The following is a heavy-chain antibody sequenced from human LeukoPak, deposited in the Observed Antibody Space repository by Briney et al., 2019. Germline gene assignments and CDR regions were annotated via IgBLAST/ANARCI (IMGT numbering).Heavy chain of an antibody. Sequence: ASVKVSCKVSGYTLTELSMHWVRQAPGKGLEWMGGFDPEDGETIYAQKFQGRVTMTEDTSTDTAYMELSSLRSEDTAVYYCATNYMVRGVMDFDYWGQGTLVTVSS. V-gene: IGHV1-24*01. CDR3: ATNYMVRGVMDFDY. J-gene: IGHJ4*02. D-gene: IGHD3-10*01. CDR1: GYTLTELS. CDR2: FDPEDGET.